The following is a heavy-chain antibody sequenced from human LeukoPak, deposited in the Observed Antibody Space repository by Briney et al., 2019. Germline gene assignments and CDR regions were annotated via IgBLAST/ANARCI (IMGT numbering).Heavy chain of an antibody. CDR1: GGSISSGGYY. D-gene: IGHD2-2*01. J-gene: IGHJ1*01. CDR2: IYHSGST. Sequence: SQTLSLTCTVSGGSISSGGYYWSWIRQPPGKGLEWIGYIYHSGSTYYNPSLKSRVTISVDRSKNQFSLKLSSVTAADTAVYYCARGVVVPAATRRPDLFQHWGQGTLVTVSS. V-gene: IGHV4-30-2*01. CDR3: ARGVVVPAATRRPDLFQH.